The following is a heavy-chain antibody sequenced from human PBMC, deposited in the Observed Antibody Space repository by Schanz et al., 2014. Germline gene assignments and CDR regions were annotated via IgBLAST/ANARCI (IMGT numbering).Heavy chain of an antibody. Sequence: ERLVESGGGLVKPGGSLRLSCAASGFGFSSYSMNWVRQAPGKGLEWVSFIYIGGNTYYADSVKGRFTISRDNSKNTVYIQMNSLRAEDTAVYYCARGGPAYYFDDWGQGTLVTVSS. CDR3: ARGGPAYYFDD. V-gene: IGHV3-66*01. J-gene: IGHJ4*02. CDR1: GFGFSSYS. CDR2: IYIGGNT.